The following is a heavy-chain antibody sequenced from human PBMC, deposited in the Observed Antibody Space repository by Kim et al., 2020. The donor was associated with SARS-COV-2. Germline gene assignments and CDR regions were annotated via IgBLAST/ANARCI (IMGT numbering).Heavy chain of an antibody. V-gene: IGHV4-34*01. J-gene: IGHJ4*02. CDR1: GGSFSGYY. CDR2: IDHSGSA. D-gene: IGHD3-3*01. CDR3: ARYDF. Sequence: SETLSLTCAVYGGSFSGYYWTWIRQPPGKGLEWIGDIDHSGSANYNPSLKSRVTISIDTSNNQFSLKMNSVTAADTAIYYCARYDFWSRGTLVTVSS.